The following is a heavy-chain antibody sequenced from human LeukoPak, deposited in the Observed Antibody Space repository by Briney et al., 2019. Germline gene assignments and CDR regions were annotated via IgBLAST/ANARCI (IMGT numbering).Heavy chain of an antibody. J-gene: IGHJ4*02. Sequence: GGSLRLSCAASGFTFSSYGMHWVRQAPGKGLEWVAVIWYDGSNKYYADSVKGRFTISRDNSKNTLYLQMNSLRAEDTAVYYCAKDLSSSSWFGSYFGGFDYWGQGTLVTVSS. CDR2: IWYDGSNK. CDR3: AKDLSSSSWFGSYFGGFDY. V-gene: IGHV3-33*06. D-gene: IGHD6-13*01. CDR1: GFTFSSYG.